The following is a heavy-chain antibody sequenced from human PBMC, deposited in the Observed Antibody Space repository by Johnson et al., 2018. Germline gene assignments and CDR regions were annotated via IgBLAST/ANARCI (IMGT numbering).Heavy chain of an antibody. J-gene: IGHJ6*03. Sequence: VQLLESGGGLVQXGRSLRLXCAASGFTFSGSAMHWVRQASGKGLAWVGRIRSKANSYATASAASVKGRFTISRDDSKNTAYLQMNSLKTEDTAVYYCTSYYYYYMDVWGKGTTVTVSS. CDR3: TSYYYYYMDV. CDR2: IRSKANSYAT. V-gene: IGHV3-73*01. CDR1: GFTFSGSA.